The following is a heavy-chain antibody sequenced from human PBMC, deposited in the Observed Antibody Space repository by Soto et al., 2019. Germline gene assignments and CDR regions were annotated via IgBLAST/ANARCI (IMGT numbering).Heavy chain of an antibody. V-gene: IGHV3-74*01. CDR3: VRDSHGDY. Sequence: EVQLVESGGGLVQPGGSLRLSCTASGFTFNSYWMQWVRHAPGKGLEWVSRIDGDEESTTNYADSVKVRFTISRDNVKNTLYLQMNSLRAEDTAVYYCVRDSHGDYWGQGTLVTVSS. CDR1: GFTFNSYW. CDR2: IDGDEESTT. J-gene: IGHJ4*02.